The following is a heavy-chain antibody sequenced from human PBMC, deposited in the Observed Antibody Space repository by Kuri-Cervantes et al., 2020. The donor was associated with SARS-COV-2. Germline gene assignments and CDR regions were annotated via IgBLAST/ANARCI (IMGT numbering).Heavy chain of an antibody. Sequence: SETLSLTCTVSGGSVNSGSYYWSWIRQPPGKGLEWIGDIFYSGRTNYNLSLKSRITMSVDTSKDQFSLKFTSVTAAATAVYYCARTQSGTLFGVVATFDSWGQGILVTVSS. D-gene: IGHD3-3*01. CDR1: GGSVNSGSYY. CDR2: IFYSGRT. J-gene: IGHJ4*02. CDR3: ARTQSGTLFGVVATFDS. V-gene: IGHV4-61*01.